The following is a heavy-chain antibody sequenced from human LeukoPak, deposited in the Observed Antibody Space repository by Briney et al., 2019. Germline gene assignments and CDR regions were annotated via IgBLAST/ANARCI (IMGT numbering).Heavy chain of an antibody. J-gene: IGHJ6*02. V-gene: IGHV6-1*01. CDR3: ARDGYSSSWSSVWYGMDV. Sequence: SQTLSLTCAISGDSVSSNSAAWNWIRQSPSRGLEWLGRTYYRSKWYNDYAVSVKSRITINPDTSKNQFSLQLNSVTPEDTAVYYCARDGYSSSWSSVWYGMDVWGQGTTATVSS. CDR2: TYYRSKWYN. D-gene: IGHD6-13*01. CDR1: GDSVSSNSAA.